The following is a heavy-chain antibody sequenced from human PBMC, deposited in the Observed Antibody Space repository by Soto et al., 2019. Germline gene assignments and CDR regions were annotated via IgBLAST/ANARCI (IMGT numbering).Heavy chain of an antibody. CDR2: IYYSGST. J-gene: IGHJ4*02. Sequence: SLTCTVSGGSISSYYWSWIRQPPGKGLEWIGDIYYSGSTNYNPSLKSQVTISVDTSKNQFSLKLSSLLAVDMALYYCARRYGSCFDYWGKGTLVTVS. D-gene: IGHD5-18*01. CDR3: ARRYGSCFDY. CDR1: GGSISSYY. V-gene: IGHV4-59*08.